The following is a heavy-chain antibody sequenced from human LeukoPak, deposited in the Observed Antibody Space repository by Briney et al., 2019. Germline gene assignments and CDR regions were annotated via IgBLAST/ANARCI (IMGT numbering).Heavy chain of an antibody. J-gene: IGHJ4*02. CDR2: IWYDGSNK. D-gene: IGHD3-22*01. CDR3: ARGYDSSGYYPY. V-gene: IGHV3-33*01. CDR1: GFTFSSYG. Sequence: GRSLRLSCAASGFTFSSYGMHWVRQAPGKGLEWVAVIWYDGSNKYYADSVKGRFTISRDNSKNTLYLQMNSLRAEDTAMYYCARGYDSSGYYPYWGQGTLVTVSS.